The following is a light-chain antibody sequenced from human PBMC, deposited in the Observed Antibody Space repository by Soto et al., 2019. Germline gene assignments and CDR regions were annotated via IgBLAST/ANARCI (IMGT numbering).Light chain of an antibody. Sequence: QSVLTQPASVSGSPGQPITISCTGTSSDVGSYNLVSWYQQHPGKAPKLMIYEVSKRPSGVSNRFSGSKSGNTASLTISGLQAEGEADYYCCSYAGSSTYVFGTGTKVTVL. V-gene: IGLV2-23*02. CDR1: SSDVGSYNL. CDR3: CSYAGSSTYV. CDR2: EVS. J-gene: IGLJ1*01.